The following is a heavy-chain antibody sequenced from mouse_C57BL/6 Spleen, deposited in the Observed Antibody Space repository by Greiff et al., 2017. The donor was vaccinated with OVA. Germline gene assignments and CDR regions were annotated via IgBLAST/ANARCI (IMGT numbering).Heavy chain of an antibody. CDR1: GYAFSSYW. J-gene: IGHJ2*01. CDR3: ARSGLGYYFDY. D-gene: IGHD3-3*01. V-gene: IGHV1-80*01. Sequence: VQLVESGAELVKPGASVKISCKASGYAFSSYWMNWVKQRPGKGLEWIGQIYPGDGDTNYNGKFKGKATLTADKSSSTAYMQLSSLTSEDSAVYFCARSGLGYYFDYWGQGTTLTVSS. CDR2: IYPGDGDT.